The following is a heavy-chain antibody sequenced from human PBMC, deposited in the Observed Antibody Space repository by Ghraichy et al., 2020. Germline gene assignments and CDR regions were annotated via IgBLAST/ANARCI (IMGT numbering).Heavy chain of an antibody. CDR2: FYWDDDK. D-gene: IGHD3-22*01. CDR1: GFSLSGSGMS. J-gene: IGHJ4*02. Sequence: SGPTLVKPTQTLTLTCSFSGFSLSGSGMSVGWIRQPPGKALEWLALFYWDDDKRYSPSLKNRLTITTDSSKSQVVLIMTNMDPVDTATYYCARGLRYYYDRGGSPYYFDYWGQGILVTVSS. CDR3: ARGLRYYYDRGGSPYYFDY. V-gene: IGHV2-5*02.